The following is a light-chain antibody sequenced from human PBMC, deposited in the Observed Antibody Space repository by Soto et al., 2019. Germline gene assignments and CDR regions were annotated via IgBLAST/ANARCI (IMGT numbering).Light chain of an antibody. CDR1: QTVSTNY. Sequence: EIVLTQSPGTLSLAPGERATLSCRASQTVSTNYLAWYQQKPGQAPRLVIYDASSRATGMPERFSGGGSRSDFTLTISSLEPGDFAVYYCPQYGGSAQTFGQGTKLEVK. CDR2: DAS. V-gene: IGKV3-20*01. J-gene: IGKJ2*01. CDR3: PQYGGSAQT.